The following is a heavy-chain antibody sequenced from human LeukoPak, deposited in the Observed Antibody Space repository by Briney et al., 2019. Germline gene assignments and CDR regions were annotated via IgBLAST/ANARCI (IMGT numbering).Heavy chain of an antibody. Sequence: TGGSLRLSCAASGHAFSTYDMNWVRQAPGKGLEWVSSSSSRSSSIYYADSVKGRFTISRDNAKNSLYLQMNSLRAEDTAVYSCARDYIAYDPLDYWGQGTLVTVSS. CDR1: GHAFSTYD. V-gene: IGHV3-21*01. D-gene: IGHD3-3*01. J-gene: IGHJ4*02. CDR2: SSSRSSSI. CDR3: ARDYIAYDPLDY.